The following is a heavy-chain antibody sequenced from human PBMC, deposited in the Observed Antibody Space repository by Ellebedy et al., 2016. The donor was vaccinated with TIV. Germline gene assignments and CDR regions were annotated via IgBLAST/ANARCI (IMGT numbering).Heavy chain of an antibody. CDR2: IKEDSSET. CDR1: EFIFSSYW. CDR3: TSSHFGSQNFDY. V-gene: IGHV3-7*01. J-gene: IGHJ4*02. D-gene: IGHD2/OR15-2a*01. Sequence: PGGSLRLSCVGSEFIFSSYWMSRVRQAPGRGLEWVANIKEDSSETYYVDSVKGRFTISRDNAKNSLSLQMDSLSDEDTAVYYCTSSHFGSQNFDYWGQGTLVSVSS.